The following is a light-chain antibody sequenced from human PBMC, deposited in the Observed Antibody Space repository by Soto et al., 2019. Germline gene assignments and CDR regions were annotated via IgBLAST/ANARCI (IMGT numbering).Light chain of an antibody. CDR1: SSNIGAGYD. Sequence: QSVLTQPPSVSGAPGQRVTISCTGSSSNIGAGYDVHWYQQLPGTAPKFLIYGNSNRPSGVPDRFSGSKSGTSASLAITGLQAEDEADYYCQSYDSSLSGHYVFGTGTKSPX. J-gene: IGLJ1*01. CDR2: GNS. V-gene: IGLV1-40*01. CDR3: QSYDSSLSGHYV.